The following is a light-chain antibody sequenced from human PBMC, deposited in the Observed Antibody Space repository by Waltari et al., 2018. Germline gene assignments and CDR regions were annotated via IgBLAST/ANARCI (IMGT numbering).Light chain of an antibody. CDR2: DAS. Sequence: DIQMTQSPSSLSASVGDRVTITCQASQDISNYLNWYQQKPGKAPKLLIYDASNLETGVPSRFSGSGSGTDFSFPISSLQPEDIATYYWQQYDNLPQFGQGTKVEIK. V-gene: IGKV1-33*01. CDR1: QDISNY. CDR3: QQYDNLPQ. J-gene: IGKJ1*01.